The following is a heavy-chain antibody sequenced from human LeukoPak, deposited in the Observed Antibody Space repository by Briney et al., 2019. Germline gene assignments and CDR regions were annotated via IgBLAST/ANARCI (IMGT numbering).Heavy chain of an antibody. Sequence: PGGSLRLSCSASGFTFSDYDMNWVRQAPGKGLEWVSSISGLSTHIYYGDSVKGRFSIFRDNAKNSVYLQMNSLGVEDTAIYYCGRAFPPLRTSSAGDLWGQGTLVTVSS. CDR1: GFTFSDYD. CDR3: GRAFPPLRTSSAGDL. D-gene: IGHD3-16*01. V-gene: IGHV3-69-1*02. CDR2: ISGLSTHI. J-gene: IGHJ4*02.